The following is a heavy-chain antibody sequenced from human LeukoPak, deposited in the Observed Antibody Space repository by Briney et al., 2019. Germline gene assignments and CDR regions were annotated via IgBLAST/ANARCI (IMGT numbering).Heavy chain of an antibody. D-gene: IGHD2-21*01. J-gene: IGHJ6*03. V-gene: IGHV4-34*01. CDR3: ARGRIACSYYYYDYMDV. CDR2: INHSGST. Sequence: PSETLSLTCAVYGGSFSGYYWSWIRQPPGKGLEWIGEINHSGSTNYNPSLKSRVTISVDTSKNQFSLRLSSVTAADTAVYYCARGRIACSYYYYDYMDVWGKGTTVTVSS. CDR1: GGSFSGYY.